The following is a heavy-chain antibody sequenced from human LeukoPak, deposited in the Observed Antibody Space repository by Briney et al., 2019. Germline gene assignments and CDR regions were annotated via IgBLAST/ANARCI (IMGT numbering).Heavy chain of an antibody. J-gene: IGHJ4*02. V-gene: IGHV3-30*02. Sequence: GGSLRLSCGASGFTFSSFGMHWVRQAPGKGLEWVAFIRFDGSNKYYADSVKGRFTISRDNSKNTLFLQVNSLRAEDTAVYYCARDNYYDSSGSIDYWGQGTLVTVSS. CDR3: ARDNYYDSSGSIDY. CDR2: IRFDGSNK. CDR1: GFTFSSFG. D-gene: IGHD3-22*01.